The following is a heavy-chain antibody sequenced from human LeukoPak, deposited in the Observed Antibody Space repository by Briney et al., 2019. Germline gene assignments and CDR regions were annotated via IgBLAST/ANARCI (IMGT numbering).Heavy chain of an antibody. D-gene: IGHD3-3*01. J-gene: IGHJ6*02. Sequence: ASVKVSCKASGYTFTIYDIICVRQATGQGCEWMGWKNPKSGNTGYTQKFEGRGNMTRNTSISTAYMELSSLRSEDTAVYYCARGSFWSVNDGMDVWGQGTTVTVSS. CDR2: KNPKSGNT. CDR1: GYTFTIYD. V-gene: IGHV1-8*01. CDR3: ARGSFWSVNDGMDV.